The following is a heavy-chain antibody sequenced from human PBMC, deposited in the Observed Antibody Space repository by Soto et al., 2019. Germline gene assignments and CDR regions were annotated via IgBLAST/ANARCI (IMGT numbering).Heavy chain of an antibody. CDR3: ARGMTPPGAPAWYYFDS. D-gene: IGHD2-8*02. J-gene: IGHJ4*02. V-gene: IGHV4-4*07. Sequence: PSETLSLTCTVSGASITSSCYWSWIRQPAGKGLEWIGRFSLSGTTNYNPSLRSRVTMSADVSKNQFSLRLTSVTAAETALYYCARGMTPPGAPAWYYFDSWGQGTLVTV. CDR1: GASITSSCY. CDR2: FSLSGTT.